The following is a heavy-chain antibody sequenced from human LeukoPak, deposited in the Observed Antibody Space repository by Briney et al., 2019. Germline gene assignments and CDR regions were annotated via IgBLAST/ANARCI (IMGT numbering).Heavy chain of an antibody. J-gene: IGHJ3*02. CDR1: GFTLSSYW. CDR2: IKQDGSEK. D-gene: IGHD6-19*01. Sequence: GGSLRLSCAASGFTLSSYWMSWVRQAPGKGLEWVANIKQDGSEKYYVDSVKGRFTISRDNAKNSLYLQMNSLRAEDTAVYYCARGTVAGTGGDAFDIWGQGTMVTVSS. CDR3: ARGTVAGTGGDAFDI. V-gene: IGHV3-7*01.